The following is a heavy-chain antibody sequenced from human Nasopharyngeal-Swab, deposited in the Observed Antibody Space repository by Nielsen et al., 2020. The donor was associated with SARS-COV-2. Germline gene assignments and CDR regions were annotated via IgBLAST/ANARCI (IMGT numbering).Heavy chain of an antibody. CDR2: ISSSSNTI. CDR3: ARDQGYSGGYGY. Sequence: VRQAPGKGLEWVSYISSSSNTIYYANSAKGRFTISRDNAGDSLYLQMSSLRAEDTAVYYCARDQGYSGGYGYWGQGTLVTVSS. D-gene: IGHD1-26*01. J-gene: IGHJ4*02. V-gene: IGHV3-48*01.